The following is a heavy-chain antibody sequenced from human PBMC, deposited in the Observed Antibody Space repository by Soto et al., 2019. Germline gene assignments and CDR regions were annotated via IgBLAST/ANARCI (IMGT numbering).Heavy chain of an antibody. Sequence: ASVKVSCKAAGYTFTSYYMHGVRQAPGQGVEWMGIINPSGGSTSYAQKSQGRVTMTRDTSTSTVYMELSSLRSEDTAVYYCARGYSSGWYDAFDIWGQGTMVTFSS. D-gene: IGHD6-19*01. CDR3: ARGYSSGWYDAFDI. V-gene: IGHV1-46*01. CDR1: GYTFTSYY. J-gene: IGHJ3*02. CDR2: INPSGGST.